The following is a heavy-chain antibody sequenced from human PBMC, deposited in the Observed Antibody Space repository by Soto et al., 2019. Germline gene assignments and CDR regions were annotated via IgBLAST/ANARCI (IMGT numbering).Heavy chain of an antibody. CDR2: IWYDGSNK. J-gene: IGHJ4*02. CDR3: ARDEEFTVY. V-gene: IGHV3-33*01. D-gene: IGHD2-8*02. Sequence: QVQLVESGGGVVQPGRSLRLSCAASGFTFSSYGMYWARQAPGKGLEWVAVIWYDGSNKYYEDSVKGRFTISRDNSKNTLYLQMNSLRAEDTAVYYYARDEEFTVYWGQGTLFTVSS. CDR1: GFTFSSYG.